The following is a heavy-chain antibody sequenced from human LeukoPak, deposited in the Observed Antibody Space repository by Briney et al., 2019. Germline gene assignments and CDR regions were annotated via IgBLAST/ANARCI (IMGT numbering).Heavy chain of an antibody. J-gene: IGHJ4*02. CDR1: GYTFTSYG. Sequence: GASVKVSCKASGYTFTSYGISWVRQAPGQGLEWMGWISTYNGDTNYAQKLQGRVTMTTDTSTNTAYMELRSLRSDDTAVYYCAREGLGELTLDYWGQGTLDTVSS. CDR3: AREGLGELTLDY. CDR2: ISTYNGDT. D-gene: IGHD3-16*01. V-gene: IGHV1-18*01.